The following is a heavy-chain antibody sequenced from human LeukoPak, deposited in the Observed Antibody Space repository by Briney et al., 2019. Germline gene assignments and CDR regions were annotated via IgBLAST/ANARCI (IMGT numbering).Heavy chain of an antibody. J-gene: IGHJ3*02. Sequence: GESLKISCQGSGYTFTSYWIAWVRQMPGEGLEWMGIIYPSDSDTRYSPSFQGQATISADKSISTAFLQWSSLKASDSAMYYCASLRSYSDAFDIWGQGTMVTVSS. CDR2: IYPSDSDT. D-gene: IGHD2-21*01. CDR3: ASLRSYSDAFDI. V-gene: IGHV5-51*01. CDR1: GYTFTSYW.